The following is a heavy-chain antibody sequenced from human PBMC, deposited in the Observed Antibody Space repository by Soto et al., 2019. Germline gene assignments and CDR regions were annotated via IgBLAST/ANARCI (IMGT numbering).Heavy chain of an antibody. V-gene: IGHV3-21*01. D-gene: IGHD3-9*01. J-gene: IGHJ4*02. CDR3: ARDSDLLIQFDY. CDR2: ISSSSSYI. Sequence: GGSLRLSCAASGFTFSSYSMNWVRQAPGKGLEWVSSISSSSSYIYYADSGKGRFNISRDNAKNSLYLQMNSLRAEDTAVYYCARDSDLLIQFDYWGQGTLVTVSS. CDR1: GFTFSSYS.